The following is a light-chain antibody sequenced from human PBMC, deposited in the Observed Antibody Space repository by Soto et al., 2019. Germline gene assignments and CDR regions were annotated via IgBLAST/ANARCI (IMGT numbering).Light chain of an antibody. V-gene: IGKV1-5*01. J-gene: IGKJ1*01. CDR1: QSISSR. Sequence: DIQMTQSPSTIYASVGDRVTITCRASQSISSRLAWYQQKPGKAPKVLIYDASSLESGVPSRFSGTGSGTEFTLTISSLQPDDFATYYCQQYNTYSWTFGQGTKVDIK. CDR2: DAS. CDR3: QQYNTYSWT.